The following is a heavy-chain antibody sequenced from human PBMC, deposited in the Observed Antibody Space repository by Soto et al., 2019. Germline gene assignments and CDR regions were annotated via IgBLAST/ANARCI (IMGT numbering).Heavy chain of an antibody. J-gene: IGHJ6*02. D-gene: IGHD5-12*01. CDR3: ARVVAAYLRHPVAHMDV. CDR1: GGSISSYY. Sequence: QVQLQESGPGLVKPSETLSLTCTVSGGSISSYYCSWIRQPPGKGLEWIGYIYYSGSTNYNPSLKSRVTISADTSKNQFSMKLSSVTAADTAVYYCARVVAAYLRHPVAHMDVWGQGTTVTVSS. V-gene: IGHV4-59*01. CDR2: IYYSGST.